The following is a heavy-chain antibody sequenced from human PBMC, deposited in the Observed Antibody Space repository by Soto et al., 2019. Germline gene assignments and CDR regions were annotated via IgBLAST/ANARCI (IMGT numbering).Heavy chain of an antibody. CDR3: ARDKNTGLFDY. V-gene: IGHV4-34*01. D-gene: IGHD2-8*02. J-gene: IGHJ4*02. Sequence: QVQLQQWGAGLLKPSETLSLTCAVYGGSFSGYYWTWIRQPPGTGLEWIGEINHSGITNYNPSLKSRVTISVDTSKNQFSLKLTSVTAADTAVYYCARDKNTGLFDYWGQGTLVTVSS. CDR1: GGSFSGYY. CDR2: INHSGIT.